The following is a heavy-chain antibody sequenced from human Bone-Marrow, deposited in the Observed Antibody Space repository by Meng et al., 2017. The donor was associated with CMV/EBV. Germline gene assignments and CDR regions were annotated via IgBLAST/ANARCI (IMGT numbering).Heavy chain of an antibody. Sequence: SAHTFPDCYMHWVRPPPGQGLEWMGWINPNTGASNYAQKFQGRVTMTRDTSISTAYMELNKLISDDTAVYYCARGGPRWELQLNFDYWGQGTLVTVSS. J-gene: IGHJ4*02. CDR2: INPNTGAS. CDR3: ARGGPRWELQLNFDY. CDR1: AHTFPDCY. D-gene: IGHD1-26*01. V-gene: IGHV1-2*02.